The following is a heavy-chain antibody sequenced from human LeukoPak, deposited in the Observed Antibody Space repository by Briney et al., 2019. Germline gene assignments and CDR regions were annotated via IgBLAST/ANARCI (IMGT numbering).Heavy chain of an antibody. V-gene: IGHV3-30*02. Sequence: GGSLSLSCAASGFTFSSYGMHWVRQAPGKGLEWVAFIRYDGSNKCYADSVKGRFTISRDNSKNTLYLQMNSLRAEDTAVYYCAKDRYYDFWSGPKSFDYWGQGTLVTVSS. D-gene: IGHD3-3*01. CDR2: IRYDGSNK. CDR3: AKDRYYDFWSGPKSFDY. CDR1: GFTFSSYG. J-gene: IGHJ4*02.